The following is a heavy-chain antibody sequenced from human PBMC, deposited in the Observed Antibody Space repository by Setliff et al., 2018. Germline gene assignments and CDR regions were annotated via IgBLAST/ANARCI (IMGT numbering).Heavy chain of an antibody. Sequence: SETLSLTCTVSGGPISSYFWSWIRQPPGKGLEWIGYISHLGITSYNPSLKSRATISVDTSKNQFSLQLTSVTSADTAVYYCARMSGFQYMDVWGKGTTVTVSS. CDR3: ARMSGFQYMDV. CDR2: ISHLGIT. D-gene: IGHD3-3*01. V-gene: IGHV4-59*01. CDR1: GGPISSYF. J-gene: IGHJ6*03.